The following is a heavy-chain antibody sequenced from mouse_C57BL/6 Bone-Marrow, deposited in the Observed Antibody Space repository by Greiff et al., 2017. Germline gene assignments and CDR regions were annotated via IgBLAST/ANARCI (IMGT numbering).Heavy chain of an antibody. Sequence: QVQLKQSGAELAKPGASVKLSCKASGYTFTSYWMHWVKQRPGQGLEWIGYINPSSGYTKYNQKFKDKATLTADKSSSTAYMHLSSLTYEDSAVYYCARAPYSNFFDYWGQGTTLTVSS. D-gene: IGHD2-5*01. CDR1: GYTFTSYW. V-gene: IGHV1-7*01. CDR2: INPSSGYT. J-gene: IGHJ2*01. CDR3: ARAPYSNFFDY.